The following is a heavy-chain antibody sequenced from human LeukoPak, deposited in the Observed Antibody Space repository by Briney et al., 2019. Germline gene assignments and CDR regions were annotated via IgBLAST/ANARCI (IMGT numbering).Heavy chain of an antibody. V-gene: IGHV1-18*04. CDR3: ARQVGAIPFDY. CDR2: ISAYNGNT. D-gene: IGHD1-26*01. CDR1: GYTFTGYY. Sequence: GASVKVSCKASGYTFTGYYMHWVRQAPGQGLEWMGWISAYNGNTNYAQKLQGRVTMATDTSTSTAYMELRSLRSDDTAVYYCARQVGAIPFDYWGQGTLVTVSS. J-gene: IGHJ4*02.